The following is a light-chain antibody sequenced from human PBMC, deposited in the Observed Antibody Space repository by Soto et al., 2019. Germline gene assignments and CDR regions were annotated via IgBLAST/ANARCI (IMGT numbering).Light chain of an antibody. CDR2: AAS. Sequence: DIQMTQSPSYMSASVGDRITITCRASQSIRSYLNWYQQKPGKAPKLLIYAASSLQSGVPSRFSGSGSGTDFTLTISSLQPEDFATYYCQQSYSTLWTFGQGTKVEIK. J-gene: IGKJ1*01. V-gene: IGKV1-39*01. CDR3: QQSYSTLWT. CDR1: QSIRSY.